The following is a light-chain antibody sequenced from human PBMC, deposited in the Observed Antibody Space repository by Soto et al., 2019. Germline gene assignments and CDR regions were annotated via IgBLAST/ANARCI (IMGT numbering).Light chain of an antibody. Sequence: EIVLTQSPGTLSLSPGERATLSCRASQSVSSSYLAWYQQKPGQAPRLLIYGASSMATGIPDRFSGSGSGTDFTLTINRLEPEDVAVYYCQQYGRSLWTFGPGTKVEIK. CDR3: QQYGRSLWT. CDR2: GAS. J-gene: IGKJ1*01. CDR1: QSVSSSY. V-gene: IGKV3-20*01.